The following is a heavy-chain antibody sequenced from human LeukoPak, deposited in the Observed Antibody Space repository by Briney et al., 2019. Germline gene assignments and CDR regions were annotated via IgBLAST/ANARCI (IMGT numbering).Heavy chain of an antibody. V-gene: IGHV3-30*18. Sequence: GTSLRLSCAASGFTFSSYGMHWVRQAPGKGLEWVAIISYDGSNKYYADSVKGRFTISRDNSNNTLYLQMNSLRAEDTAVYYCAKAAVAARLNFDYWGQGTLVTVSS. CDR2: ISYDGSNK. J-gene: IGHJ4*02. D-gene: IGHD6-6*01. CDR1: GFTFSSYG. CDR3: AKAAVAARLNFDY.